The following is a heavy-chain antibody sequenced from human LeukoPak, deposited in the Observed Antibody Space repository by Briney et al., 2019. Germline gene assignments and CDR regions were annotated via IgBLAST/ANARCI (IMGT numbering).Heavy chain of an antibody. CDR2: IYTSGST. J-gene: IGHJ4*02. Sequence: SETLSLTCTVSGGSISSSSYYWSWIRQPAGKGLEWIGRIYTSGSTNYNPSLKSRVTISVDTSKNQFSLKLSSVTAADTAVYYCAREPPLGGYFDYWGQGTLVTVSS. V-gene: IGHV4-61*02. D-gene: IGHD4-23*01. CDR1: GGSISSSSYY. CDR3: AREPPLGGYFDY.